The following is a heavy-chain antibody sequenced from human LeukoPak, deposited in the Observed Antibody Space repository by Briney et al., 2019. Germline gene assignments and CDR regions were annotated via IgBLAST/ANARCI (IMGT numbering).Heavy chain of an antibody. CDR3: ARAPEYNWNRPILYYFDY. CDR2: ISYDGSNK. Sequence: GGSLRLSCAASGFTFSSYAMHWVRQAPGKGLEWVAVISYDGSNKYYADSVKGRFTISRDNAKNSLYLQMNSLRAEDTAVYYCARAPEYNWNRPILYYFDYWGQGTLVTVSS. D-gene: IGHD1-20*01. V-gene: IGHV3-30*04. J-gene: IGHJ4*02. CDR1: GFTFSSYA.